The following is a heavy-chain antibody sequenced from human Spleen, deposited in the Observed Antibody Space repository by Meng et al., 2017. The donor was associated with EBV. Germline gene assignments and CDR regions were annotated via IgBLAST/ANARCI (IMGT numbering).Heavy chain of an antibody. D-gene: IGHD3-16*02. J-gene: IGHJ4*02. CDR1: GDSISSSRYY. CDR3: ATYRHDYIWGTYRYFDY. V-gene: IGHV4-39*01. CDR2: IYYSGST. Sequence: GPGLVKPSGTLSLPCTVSGDSISSSRYYWAWIRQPPGKGLEWIASIYYSGSTYYSPSLKSRVTISVDTSKNQFSLKLTSVTAADTAVYCCATYRHDYIWGTYRYFDYWGQGTLVTVSS.